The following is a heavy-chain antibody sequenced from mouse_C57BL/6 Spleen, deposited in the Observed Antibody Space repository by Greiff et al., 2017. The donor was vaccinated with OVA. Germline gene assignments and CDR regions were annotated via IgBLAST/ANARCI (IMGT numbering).Heavy chain of an antibody. Sequence: EVMLVESGGGLVKPGGSLKLSCAASGFTFSDYGMHWVRQAPEKGLEWVAYISSGGSTIYYADTVKGRFTISRDNAKNTLFLQMTSLRSEDTAMYYCARSGTSWFAYWGQGTLVTVSA. CDR1: GFTFSDYG. V-gene: IGHV5-17*01. D-gene: IGHD4-1*01. CDR3: ARSGTSWFAY. CDR2: ISSGGSTI. J-gene: IGHJ3*01.